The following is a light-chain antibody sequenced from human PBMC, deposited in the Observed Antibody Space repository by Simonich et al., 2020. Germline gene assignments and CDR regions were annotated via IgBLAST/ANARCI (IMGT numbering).Light chain of an antibody. V-gene: IGLV2-23*01. Sequence: QSALTQPVSVSGSPGQSITISCTGTSSDVGSYNLVSWYQQHPGKAPTLMVYAGSQPPSGFSNRFWGSKASNTAPLTISGLQEEDEADYYCCSDAGSSTVVFGGGTKLTVL. CDR3: CSDAGSSTVV. CDR1: SSDVGSYNL. J-gene: IGLJ2*01. CDR2: AGS.